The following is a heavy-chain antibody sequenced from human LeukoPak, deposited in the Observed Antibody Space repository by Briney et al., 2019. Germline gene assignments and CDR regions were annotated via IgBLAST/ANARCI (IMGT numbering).Heavy chain of an antibody. Sequence: GGSLRLSCAASGFTFSTSWMHWVRQAPGKGLEWVSYISSSGSTIYYADSVKGRFTISRDNAKNSLYLQMNSLRAEDTAVYYCATDLSDPVMVIDSWGQGPLVTVPS. D-gene: IGHD5-18*01. CDR3: ATDLSDPVMVIDS. J-gene: IGHJ4*02. CDR2: ISSSGSTI. CDR1: GFTFSTSW. V-gene: IGHV3-48*04.